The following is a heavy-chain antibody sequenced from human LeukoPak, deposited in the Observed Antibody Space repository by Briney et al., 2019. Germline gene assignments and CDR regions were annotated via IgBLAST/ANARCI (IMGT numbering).Heavy chain of an antibody. V-gene: IGHV3-23*01. CDR1: GFTFSSYT. CDR3: AKDREYSSGWYP. CDR2: ISGSGGST. D-gene: IGHD6-19*01. J-gene: IGHJ5*02. Sequence: GGSLRLSCAASGFTFSSYTMSWVRQAPGKGLEWVSAISGSGGSTYYADSVKGGFTISRDNSKNTLYLQMNSLRAEDTAVYYCAKDREYSSGWYPWGQGTLVTVSS.